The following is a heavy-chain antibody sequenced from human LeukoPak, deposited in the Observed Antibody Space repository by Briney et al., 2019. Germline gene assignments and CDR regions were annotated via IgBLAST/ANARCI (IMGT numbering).Heavy chain of an antibody. CDR1: GFTFSSYR. V-gene: IGHV3-48*02. Sequence: GGSLRLSCAASGFTFSSYRMNWVRQAPGEGLEWVSYISSSSSTIYYADSVKGRFTISRDNAKNSLYLQMNSLRDEDTAVYYCARGDSSGYGPDHWGQGTLVTVSS. CDR2: ISSSSSTI. D-gene: IGHD3-22*01. CDR3: ARGDSSGYGPDH. J-gene: IGHJ5*02.